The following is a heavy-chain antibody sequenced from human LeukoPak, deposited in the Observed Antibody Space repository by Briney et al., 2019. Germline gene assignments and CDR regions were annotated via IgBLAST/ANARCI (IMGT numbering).Heavy chain of an antibody. CDR3: AKGQQLVRSGWFDP. CDR1: GFTFSNYA. Sequence: GGSLRLSCTASGFTFSNYAMSWVSQAPGKGLEWVSAISGSGSSTYYADSVKGRFTISRDNSKNTLYLQMNSLRAEDTAVYYCAKGQQLVRSGWFDPWGQGTLVTVSS. CDR2: ISGSGSST. J-gene: IGHJ5*02. D-gene: IGHD6-13*01. V-gene: IGHV3-23*01.